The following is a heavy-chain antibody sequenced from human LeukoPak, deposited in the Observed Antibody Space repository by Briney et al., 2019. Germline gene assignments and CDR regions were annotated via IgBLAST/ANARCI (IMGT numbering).Heavy chain of an antibody. CDR3: ARGQWLTNYYFDY. CDR1: GFTFSDYY. D-gene: IGHD6-19*01. V-gene: IGHV3-11*04. Sequence: GGSLRLSCAASGFTFSDYYMSWIRQAPGKGLEWVSYISSRSSTIYYADSARGRFTISRDNAKNSLYLQMNSLRAEDTAVYYCARGQWLTNYYFDYWGQGTLVTVSS. J-gene: IGHJ4*02. CDR2: ISSRSSTI.